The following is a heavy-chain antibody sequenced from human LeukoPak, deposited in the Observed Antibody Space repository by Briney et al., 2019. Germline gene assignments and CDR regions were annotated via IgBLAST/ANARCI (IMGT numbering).Heavy chain of an antibody. CDR1: GFTFSSYG. J-gene: IGHJ4*02. CDR2: IWYDGSNK. D-gene: IGHD3-22*01. CDR3: ARGEDPVYYYDSSGYYQY. Sequence: GGSLRLSCAASGFTFSSYGMHWVRQAPGKGLEWVAVIWYDGSNKYYADSVKGRFTISRDNSKNTLYLQMNSLRAEDTAVYYCARGEDPVYYYDSSGYYQYWGQGTLVTVSS. V-gene: IGHV3-33*01.